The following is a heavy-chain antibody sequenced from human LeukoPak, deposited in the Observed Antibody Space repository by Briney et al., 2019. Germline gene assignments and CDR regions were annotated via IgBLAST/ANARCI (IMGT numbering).Heavy chain of an antibody. CDR3: ARVDRFGESLGY. Sequence: GGSLRLSCAASGFTFSDYYMSWIRQAPGKGLEWISYISNSGSTIYYVDSVKGRFTISRDNAKNSLYLQMNDLRAEDTAVYYCARVDRFGESLGYWGQGTLVTVSS. CDR2: ISNSGSTI. V-gene: IGHV3-11*04. J-gene: IGHJ4*02. D-gene: IGHD3-10*01. CDR1: GFTFSDYY.